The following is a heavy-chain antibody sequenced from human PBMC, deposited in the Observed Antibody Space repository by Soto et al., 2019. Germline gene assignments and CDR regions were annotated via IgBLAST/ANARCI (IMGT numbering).Heavy chain of an antibody. CDR1: GFTFSSYA. CDR3: AKQQGPGTPYYYAMDV. CDR2: LSGSGGST. D-gene: IGHD1-1*01. V-gene: IGHV3-23*01. J-gene: IGHJ6*02. Sequence: EVQLLEAGGGLVQPGGSQRLSCAASGFTFSSYAMTWVRQAPGKGLEWVSILSGSGGSTYYAASVKGRFTISRDNSKDTLYLEMNSLRGEDTAVYFCAKQQGPGTPYYYAMDVWGQGTAVTVSS.